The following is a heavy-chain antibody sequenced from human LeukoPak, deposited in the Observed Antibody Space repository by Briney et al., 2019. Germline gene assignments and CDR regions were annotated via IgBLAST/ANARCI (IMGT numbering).Heavy chain of an antibody. J-gene: IGHJ4*02. D-gene: IGHD3-22*01. Sequence: PSQILSLTCAVSGGSISSGGYSWSWIRQPPGKGLEWIGYIYHSGSTYYNPSLKSRVTISVDRSKNQFSLKLSSVTAADTAVYYCARGGYYDSSGPYYWGQGTLVTVSS. CDR3: ARGGYYDSSGPYY. CDR2: IYHSGST. V-gene: IGHV4-30-2*01. CDR1: GGSISSGGYS.